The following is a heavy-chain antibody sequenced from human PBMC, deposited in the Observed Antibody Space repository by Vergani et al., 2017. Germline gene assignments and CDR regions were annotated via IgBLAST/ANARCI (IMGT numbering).Heavy chain of an antibody. Sequence: QVLLVQSGAEVKTPGASVRVSCKTSVYTFTNYYIHCVRQAPGQGLEWMGIINPSGGSTTYAQHFQCRLTMTRDTSTSTVYMDLSNLRAEDTAVYYCARPHGDILPPDPRRLDYWGQGTLVNVAS. CDR1: VYTFTNYY. V-gene: IGHV1-46*03. CDR2: INPSGGST. CDR3: ARPHGDILPPDPRRLDY. J-gene: IGHJ4*02.